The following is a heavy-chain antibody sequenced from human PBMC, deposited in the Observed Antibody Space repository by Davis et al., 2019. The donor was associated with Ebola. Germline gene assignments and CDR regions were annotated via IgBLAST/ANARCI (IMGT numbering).Heavy chain of an antibody. Sequence: PGGSLRLSCAASGFTVSSNYMSWVRQAPGKGLEWVANIKQDGSEKYYVDSVKGRFTISRDNAKNSLYLQMNSLRAEDTAVYYCAKTRGYSYGSDYWGQGTLVTVSS. V-gene: IGHV3-7*01. D-gene: IGHD5-18*01. J-gene: IGHJ4*02. CDR2: IKQDGSEK. CDR1: GFTVSSNY. CDR3: AKTRGYSYGSDY.